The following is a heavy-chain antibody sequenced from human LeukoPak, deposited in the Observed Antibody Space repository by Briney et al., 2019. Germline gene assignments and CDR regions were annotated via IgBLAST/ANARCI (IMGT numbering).Heavy chain of an antibody. CDR1: GFTFSSSS. CDR2: IWNDGHTT. D-gene: IGHD2-2*01. Sequence: GKSLRLSCAASGFTFSSSSMHWVRQAPGKGLEWVAVIWNDGHTTYYTDSVKGRFTISRDNSKNTLYLQMNSLRAEDTAVYYCASAQSGRVVPAAPSDVWGKGTTVTVSS. J-gene: IGHJ6*04. V-gene: IGHV3-33*01. CDR3: ASAQSGRVVPAAPSDV.